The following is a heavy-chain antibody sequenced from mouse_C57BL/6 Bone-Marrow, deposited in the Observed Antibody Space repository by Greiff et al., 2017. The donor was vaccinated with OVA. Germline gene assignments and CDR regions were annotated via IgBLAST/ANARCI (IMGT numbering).Heavy chain of an antibody. CDR2: IDPENGDT. V-gene: IGHV14-4*01. D-gene: IGHD1-1*01. CDR1: GFNIKDDY. J-gene: IGHJ3*01. Sequence: VQLQQSGAELVRPGASVKLSCTASGFNIKDDYMHWVKQRPEQGLEWIGWIDPENGDTEYASKFQGKATITADTSSNTAYLQLSSLTSEDTAVYYCTTYGNSYGWFAYWGQGTLVTVSA. CDR3: TTYGNSYGWFAY.